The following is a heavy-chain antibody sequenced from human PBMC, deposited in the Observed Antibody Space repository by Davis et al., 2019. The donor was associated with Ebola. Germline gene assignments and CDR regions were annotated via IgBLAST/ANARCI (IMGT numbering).Heavy chain of an antibody. J-gene: IGHJ5*02. D-gene: IGHD6-13*01. CDR3: ASVYLGNIAAAGMPEWDENWFDP. V-gene: IGHV3-30*03. Sequence: PGGSLRLSCAASGFTFSSYGMHWVRQAPGKGLEWVAVISYDGSNKYYADSVKGRFTISRDNSKNTLYLQMNSLRDEDTAVYYCASVYLGNIAAAGMPEWDENWFDPWGQGTLVTVSS. CDR2: ISYDGSNK. CDR1: GFTFSSYG.